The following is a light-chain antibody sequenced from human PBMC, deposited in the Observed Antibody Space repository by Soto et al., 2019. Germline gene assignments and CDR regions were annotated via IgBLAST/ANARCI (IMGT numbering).Light chain of an antibody. CDR1: QSITSSS. Sequence: EIVLTQSPGTLSLSPGERATLSCRASQSITSSSLAWYQHKPGQAPSLLIYAASSRATGIPDRFSGSGSGTDFTLTISRLEPEDFAVYYRQQYGTSPRTFGQGTKVEIK. J-gene: IGKJ1*01. CDR3: QQYGTSPRT. CDR2: AAS. V-gene: IGKV3-20*01.